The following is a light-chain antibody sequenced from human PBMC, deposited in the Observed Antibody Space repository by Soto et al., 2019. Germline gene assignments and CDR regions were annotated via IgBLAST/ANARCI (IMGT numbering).Light chain of an antibody. Sequence: SYELTQPPSVSVAPGKTASISCGGNNIGSKGVHWYQQKPGQAPVLVIYSDTDLPPVIPERFSGPNSANLATLTISRVEAGDEADFYCQVWDSGSAHVVFGGGTQRTVL. CDR2: SDT. CDR3: QVWDSGSAHVV. J-gene: IGLJ2*01. CDR1: NIGSKG. V-gene: IGLV3-21*04.